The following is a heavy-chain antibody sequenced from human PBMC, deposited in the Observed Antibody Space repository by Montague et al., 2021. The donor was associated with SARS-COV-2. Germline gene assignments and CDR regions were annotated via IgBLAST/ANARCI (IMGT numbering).Heavy chain of an antibody. CDR2: IDWDDDK. CDR3: ARTYGSGRGFDL. CDR1: GFSLSTSGMC. Sequence: PTLVKPTQTLTLTCTFSGFSLSTSGMCVSWIRQPPGKALEWLARIDWDDDKYYSTPLKTRLTTSKDTSKNQVVLTMTNMDPVDTATYYCARTYGSGRGFDLWGRGTLVTVSS. V-gene: IGHV2-70*11. J-gene: IGHJ2*01. D-gene: IGHD3-10*01.